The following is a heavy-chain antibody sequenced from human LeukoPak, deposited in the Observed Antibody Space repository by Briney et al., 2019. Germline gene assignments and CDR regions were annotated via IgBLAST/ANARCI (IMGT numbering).Heavy chain of an antibody. Sequence: GGSLRLSCAASGFTFSGSAMHWVRQASGKGLEWVGRIRSKANSYATAYAASVKGRFTISRDDSKNTAYLQMNSLRAEDTAVYYCAKDPDCTSGVCYTFFDYWGQGTLVTVSS. D-gene: IGHD2-8*01. CDR3: AKDPDCTSGVCYTFFDY. CDR1: GFTFSGSA. V-gene: IGHV3-73*01. CDR2: IRSKANSYAT. J-gene: IGHJ4*02.